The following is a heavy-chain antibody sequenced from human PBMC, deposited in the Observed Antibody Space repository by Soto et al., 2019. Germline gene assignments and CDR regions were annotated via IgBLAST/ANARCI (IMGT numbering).Heavy chain of an antibody. D-gene: IGHD6-19*01. CDR2: INAGNGNT. V-gene: IGHV1-3*01. CDR1: GYTFTSYA. CDR3: XXXXXGWPDY. Sequence: QVQLVQSGAEVKKPGASVKVSCKASGYTFTSYAIHWVRQAPGQRLEWMGWINAGNGNTKYSQKFQDRVTITRDTSASTAYMELSSLXSEDXXXXXXXXXXXGWPDYWGQGTLVTVSS. J-gene: IGHJ4*02.